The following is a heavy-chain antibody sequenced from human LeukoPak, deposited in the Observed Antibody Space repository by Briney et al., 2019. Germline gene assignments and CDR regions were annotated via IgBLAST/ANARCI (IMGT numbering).Heavy chain of an antibody. V-gene: IGHV3-48*04. D-gene: IGHD2-21*01. CDR1: GFTFSSYS. CDR3: ARWGLSYTIDY. Sequence: GGSLRLSCAASGFTFSSYSMNWVRQAPGKGLEGVSYISSSSSTIYYADSVKGRFTISRDDAKTSLYLQMDSLRAEDTAVYSCARWGLSYTIDYWGQGTLVTVSS. J-gene: IGHJ4*02. CDR2: ISSSSSTI.